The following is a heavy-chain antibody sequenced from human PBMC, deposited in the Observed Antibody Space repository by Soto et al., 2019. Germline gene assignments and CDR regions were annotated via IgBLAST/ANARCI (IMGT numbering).Heavy chain of an antibody. V-gene: IGHV3-23*01. D-gene: IGHD5-12*01. J-gene: IGHJ6*02. CDR3: AKDPPWTGGPLAMDV. Sequence: EVQLLESGGGLVQPGGSLRLSCVASGFTFSTHAMSWVRQAPGKGLEWVSTFSGSGGNIYYAESVKGRLTISRADSKNRLYLQWNSLRVENTAGYYCAKDPPWTGGPLAMDVWGQGTSVSFS. CDR1: GFTFSTHA. CDR2: FSGSGGNI.